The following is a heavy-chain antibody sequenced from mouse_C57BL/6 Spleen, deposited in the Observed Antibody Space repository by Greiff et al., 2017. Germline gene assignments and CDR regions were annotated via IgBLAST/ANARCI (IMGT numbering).Heavy chain of an antibody. CDR1: GFTFSDYG. D-gene: IGHD4-1*01. V-gene: IGHV5-17*01. Sequence: EVKLQESGGGLVKPGGSLKLSCAASGFTFSDYGMHWVRQAPETGLEWVAYISSGSSTIYYADTVKGRFTISRDNAKNTLFLQMTSLRAEDTAMYYCARPKLGRGYFDYWGKGTTLTVSS. CDR3: ARPKLGRGYFDY. CDR2: ISSGSSTI. J-gene: IGHJ2*01.